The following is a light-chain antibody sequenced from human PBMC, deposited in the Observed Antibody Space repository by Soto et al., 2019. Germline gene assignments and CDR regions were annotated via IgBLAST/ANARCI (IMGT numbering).Light chain of an antibody. J-gene: IGKJ1*01. V-gene: IGKV1-39*01. CDR3: QQSYGTPWT. CDR2: VAS. CDR1: QSINSY. Sequence: DLQMTQSPSSLSASVGARVTITCRASQSINSYLNWYQQKPGKVPELLIYVASTLQSGVPSRFSGTGYGTDFTLTISSLQPEDFDTYDCQQSYGTPWTFGQGTKVDIK.